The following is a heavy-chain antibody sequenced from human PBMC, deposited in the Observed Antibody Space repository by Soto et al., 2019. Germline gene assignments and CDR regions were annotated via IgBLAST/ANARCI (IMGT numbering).Heavy chain of an antibody. CDR2: IYYSGNT. J-gene: IGHJ5*02. V-gene: IGHV4-61*01. CDR1: DWSVSSGYYY. Sequence: SETLSLTCTVSDWSVSSGYYYWSWIRQPPGKGLEWIGYIYYSGNTNYNPSLKSRVIISVDTSKILFSLKLTSVTAADTAVYYCARIPVDTSMIYWLDPWGQGNLVTVSS. D-gene: IGHD5-18*01. CDR3: ARIPVDTSMIYWLDP.